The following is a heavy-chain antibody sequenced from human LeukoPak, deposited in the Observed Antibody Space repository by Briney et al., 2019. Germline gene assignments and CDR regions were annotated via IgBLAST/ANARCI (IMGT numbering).Heavy chain of an antibody. Sequence: GGSLRLSCAASGFTFSSYRMNWVRQAPGKGLEWVSSISTSSSYIYYADSVEGRFTISRDNAKNSLYLQMNSLRAGDTAVYYCARDYGDYFLDYWGQGTLVTVSS. J-gene: IGHJ4*02. CDR1: GFTFSSYR. CDR2: ISTSSSYI. CDR3: ARDYGDYFLDY. V-gene: IGHV3-21*01. D-gene: IGHD4-17*01.